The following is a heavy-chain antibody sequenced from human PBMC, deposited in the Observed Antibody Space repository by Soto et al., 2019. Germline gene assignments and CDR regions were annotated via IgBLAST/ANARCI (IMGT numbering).Heavy chain of an antibody. CDR2: INAGNGNT. CDR3: ARGGSITMIVVVDAFDI. J-gene: IGHJ3*02. Sequence: GASVKVSCKASGYTFTSYAMHWVRQAPGQRLEWMGWINAGNGNTKYSQKFQGRVTITRDTSASTAYMELSSLRSEDTAVYYCARGGSITMIVVVDAFDIWGQGTMVTVSS. CDR1: GYTFTSYA. V-gene: IGHV1-3*01. D-gene: IGHD3-22*01.